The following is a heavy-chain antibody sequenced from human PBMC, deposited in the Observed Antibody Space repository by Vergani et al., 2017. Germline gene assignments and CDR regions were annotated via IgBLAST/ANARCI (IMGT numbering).Heavy chain of an antibody. D-gene: IGHD3-9*01. Sequence: QVQVVQSGAEVKKSGASVKVSCKTSGYTFSNYYMHWVRQAPGQGLEWMGIINPSGGHTNYAQKFQGRVTMTRDTSTSTVYMELSSLSSEDTAIYYCARGEYGILTGYRYWGQGTLVTVSA. J-gene: IGHJ4*02. CDR3: ARGEYGILTGYRY. CDR2: INPSGGHT. CDR1: GYTFSNYY. V-gene: IGHV1-46*03.